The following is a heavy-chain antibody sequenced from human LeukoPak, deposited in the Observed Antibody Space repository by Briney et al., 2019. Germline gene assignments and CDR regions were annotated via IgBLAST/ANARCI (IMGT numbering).Heavy chain of an antibody. J-gene: IGHJ4*02. V-gene: IGHV3-23*01. CDR3: ATLYSRYSDY. CDR2: ISGSST. D-gene: IGHD3-22*01. Sequence: QPGGSLRLSCAASGFTLSNYALSWARQAPGKGLEWVSAISGSSTLYADSVKGRFTISRDNSRNTVYLQMNSLRVENTAIYYCATLYSRYSDYWGQGTLVTVS. CDR1: GFTLSNYA.